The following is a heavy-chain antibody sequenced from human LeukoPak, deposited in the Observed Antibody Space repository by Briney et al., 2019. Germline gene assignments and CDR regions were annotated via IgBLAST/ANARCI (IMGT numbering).Heavy chain of an antibody. CDR1: GFSFSSYG. J-gene: IGHJ4*02. V-gene: IGHV3-30*02. Sequence: GGSLRLSCAGSGFSFSSYGMHWVRQAPGKGLEWMAFIRSDGSNKYYADSVKGRFTISRDNSKNTLYLQMNSLRAEDTAVYYCARDAGYGYDRFDYWGQGTQVTVSS. CDR3: ARDAGYGYDRFDY. CDR2: IRSDGSNK. D-gene: IGHD5-18*01.